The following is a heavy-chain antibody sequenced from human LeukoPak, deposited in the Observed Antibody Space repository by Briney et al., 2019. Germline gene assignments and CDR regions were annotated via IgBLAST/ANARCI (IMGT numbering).Heavy chain of an antibody. D-gene: IGHD3-10*01. V-gene: IGHV1-2*02. CDR1: GYTFTGYY. CDR3: ARARVRGGWFDP. CDR2: INPNSGGT. Sequence: ASVKVSCKASGYTFTGYYMHWVRQAPGQGLEWMGWINPNSGGTNYAQKFQGRVTMTRDTSISTAYMELSRLRSDDTAVYYCARARVRGGWFDPWGQGTLVTVSS. J-gene: IGHJ5*02.